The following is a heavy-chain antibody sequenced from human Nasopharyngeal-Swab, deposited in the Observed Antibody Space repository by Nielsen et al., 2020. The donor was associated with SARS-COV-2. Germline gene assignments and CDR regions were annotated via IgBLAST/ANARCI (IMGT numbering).Heavy chain of an antibody. CDR1: GYTFTSYY. J-gene: IGHJ4*02. CDR2: INPSGGST. D-gene: IGHD1-26*01. CDR3: ARDLWAVGATSN. Sequence: ASVKVSCKASGYTFTSYYMHWVRQAPGQGLEWMGIINPSGGSTSYAQKFQGRVTMTRDTSTGTVYMELSSLRSEDTAVYYCARDLWAVGATSNWGQGTLATVSS. V-gene: IGHV1-46*01.